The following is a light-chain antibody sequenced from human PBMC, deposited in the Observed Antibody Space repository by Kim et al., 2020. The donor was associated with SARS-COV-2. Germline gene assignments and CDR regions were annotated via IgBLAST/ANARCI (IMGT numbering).Light chain of an antibody. J-gene: IGKJ3*01. Sequence: ASVGDSVTLTCRASAGIRTWLAWYQQKPGKAPNLLIYAASDLQSEVPSRFSGSGSGTVFTLTINSLQPEDIGTYFCQQSYSLPPTFGPGTKVDIK. CDR3: QQSYSLPPT. CDR1: AGIRTW. CDR2: AAS. V-gene: IGKV1-12*01.